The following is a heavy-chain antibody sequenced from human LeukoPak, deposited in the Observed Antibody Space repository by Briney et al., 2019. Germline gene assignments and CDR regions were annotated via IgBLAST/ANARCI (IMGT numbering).Heavy chain of an antibody. CDR2: ISPADSDT. Sequence: GASLKISCKGSGYSFTSSWSGGGRQLPEKGLEWMGIISPADSDTRYRPSFQGQATISADKSISTAYLQWSSLKASDTAMYYCARADYQLQRKNFDYWGQGTLVTVSS. CDR3: ARADYQLQRKNFDY. D-gene: IGHD2-2*01. V-gene: IGHV5-51*01. CDR1: GYSFTSSW. J-gene: IGHJ4*02.